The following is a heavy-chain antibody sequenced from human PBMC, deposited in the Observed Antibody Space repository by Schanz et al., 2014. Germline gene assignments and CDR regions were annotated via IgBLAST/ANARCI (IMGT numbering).Heavy chain of an antibody. V-gene: IGHV3-23*04. CDR2: ISGSSENT. CDR3: AKGKSEVRGIILDY. D-gene: IGHD3-10*01. J-gene: IGHJ4*02. CDR1: GFKFTDYA. Sequence: EVQLVESGGGVVQPRGSLRLSCAASGFKFTDYAMTWVRQAPGKGLEWVATISGSSENTYYADSVKGRVTISRDNSRNTLFLQMRNLRADDTALYYCAKGKSEVRGIILDYWGQGTMVVVSS.